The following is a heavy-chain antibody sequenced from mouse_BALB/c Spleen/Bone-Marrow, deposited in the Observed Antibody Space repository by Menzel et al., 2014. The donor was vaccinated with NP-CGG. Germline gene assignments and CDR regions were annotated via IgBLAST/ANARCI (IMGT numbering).Heavy chain of an antibody. D-gene: IGHD2-3*01. V-gene: IGHV10-1*02. CDR1: GFTFNTSA. CDR2: IRSKSNNYAT. J-gene: IGHJ1*01. Sequence: EVKLMESGGGLVQPKGSLKLSCAASGFTFNTSAMNWVRQAPGKGLEWVARIRSKSNNYATYYADSVKDRFTSSRNDSQSMLYLQMNNLKTEDTAMYYCVRQGDGYYNWYFDVWGAGTTVTVSS. CDR3: VRQGDGYYNWYFDV.